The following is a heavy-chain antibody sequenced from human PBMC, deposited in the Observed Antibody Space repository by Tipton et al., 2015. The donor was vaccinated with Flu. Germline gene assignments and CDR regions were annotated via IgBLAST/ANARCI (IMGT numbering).Heavy chain of an antibody. CDR1: GASITNYY. V-gene: IGHV4-59*01. Sequence: LSLTCTVSGASITNYYWTWIRQPPGKPLEWIGYTSYSGNTNFNPSLRSRVSMSVDASKSQFSLKMTSLSAADTATYFCARNKGTGYEDFWGQGTLVTVSS. J-gene: IGHJ4*02. CDR3: ARNKGTGYEDF. D-gene: IGHD1-1*01. CDR2: TSYSGNT.